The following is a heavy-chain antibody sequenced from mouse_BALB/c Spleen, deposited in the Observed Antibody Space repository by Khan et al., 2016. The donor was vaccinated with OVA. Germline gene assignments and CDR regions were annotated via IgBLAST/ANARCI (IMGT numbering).Heavy chain of an antibody. CDR1: GYSITSGYG. CDR2: ISYSGST. Sequence: EVQLQESGPGLVKPSQSLSLTCTVTGYSITSGYGWNWIRQFPGNKLEWMGYISYSGSTNYNPSLKSRISINRNTSKNQFFLQLNSVTTEDTATYYCARTARIKYWGQGTTLTVSS. CDR3: ARTARIKY. D-gene: IGHD1-2*01. V-gene: IGHV3-2*02. J-gene: IGHJ2*01.